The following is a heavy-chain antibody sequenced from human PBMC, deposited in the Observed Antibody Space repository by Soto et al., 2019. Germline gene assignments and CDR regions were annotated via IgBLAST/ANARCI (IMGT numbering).Heavy chain of an antibody. J-gene: IGHJ4*02. D-gene: IGHD2-15*01. CDR1: GYTFTSYG. Sequence: ASVKVSCKASGYTFTSYGISWVRQAPGQGLEWMGWISAYNGNTNYAQKLQGRVTMTTDTSTSTAYMELRGLRSDDPAVYYCARAEEYGGNLIDLGYWGQRTRVSVSS. CDR3: ARAEEYGGNLIDLGY. V-gene: IGHV1-18*01. CDR2: ISAYNGNT.